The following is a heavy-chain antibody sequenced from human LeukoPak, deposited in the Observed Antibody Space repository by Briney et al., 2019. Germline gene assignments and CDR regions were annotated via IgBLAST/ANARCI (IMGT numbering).Heavy chain of an antibody. CDR1: GFTFSSFA. J-gene: IGHJ4*02. CDR3: AKDLPDYGDYIEGY. Sequence: GGSLRLSCAASGFTFSSFAMSWVRQAPGKGLEWVSTISGSGDRTNYADSVKGRFTFSRDNSKSTLYLQMNSLRVEDTAVYYCAKDLPDYGDYIEGYWGQGTLVTVSS. D-gene: IGHD4-17*01. V-gene: IGHV3-23*01. CDR2: ISGSGDRT.